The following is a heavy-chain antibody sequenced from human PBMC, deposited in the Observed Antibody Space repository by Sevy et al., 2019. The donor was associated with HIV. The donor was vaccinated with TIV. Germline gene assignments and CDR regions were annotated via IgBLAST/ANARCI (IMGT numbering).Heavy chain of an antibody. Sequence: ASVKVSCKATEYTFIDYYIHWVRQAPGQGLEWMGWINHKRGGANYAQSFQGRVTMTRDTSLNTIYMQLTSLRGDDTAVYYCAREEIGYGMDVWGQGTAVTVSS. CDR1: EYTFIDYY. CDR2: INHKRGGA. J-gene: IGHJ6*02. V-gene: IGHV1-2*02. CDR3: AREEIGYGMDV.